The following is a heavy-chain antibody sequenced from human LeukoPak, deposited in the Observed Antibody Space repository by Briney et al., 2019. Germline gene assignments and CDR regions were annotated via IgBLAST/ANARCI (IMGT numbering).Heavy chain of an antibody. J-gene: IGHJ5*02. V-gene: IGHV4-4*02. CDR2: IYHSGST. D-gene: IGHD6-13*01. CDR3: ARITAAAASPFDP. CDR1: GGSISSSNW. Sequence: SGTLSITCAVSGGSISSSNWWSWVRQPPGKGLEWIGEIYHSGSTNYNPSLKSRVTISVDKSKNQFSLKLSSVTAADTAVYYCARITAAAASPFDPWGQGTLVTVSS.